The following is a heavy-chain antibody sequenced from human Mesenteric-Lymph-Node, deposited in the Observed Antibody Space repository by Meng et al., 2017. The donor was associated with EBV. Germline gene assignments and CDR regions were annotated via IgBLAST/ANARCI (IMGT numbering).Heavy chain of an antibody. J-gene: IGHJ4*02. V-gene: IGHV4-34*01. D-gene: IGHD5-12*01. CDR3: ARGRGFPVRYFDL. CDR2: VYHTGGT. Sequence: VLHLDWGAGLVKSCGTPSSSWADYGGSFSGYYLTWIRQAPGRGLEWMGEVYHTGGTNYSPSLHSRVTMSVDVSKNQFALKLSSLAAADTSVYYCARGRGFPVRYFDLCCQGTLVTVSS. CDR1: GGSFSGYY.